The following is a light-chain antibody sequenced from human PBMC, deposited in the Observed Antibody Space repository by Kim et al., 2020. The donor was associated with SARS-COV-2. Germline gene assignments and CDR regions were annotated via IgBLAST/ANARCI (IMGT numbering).Light chain of an antibody. Sequence: GQTITISGTGTSSDVGSYNLGSWDQQNPGKAPKLMIYEGSKRPAGVSNRFSGYKSGNTASLTISGRQAEDEADYYCCSYAGSSTYVFGTGTKVTVL. CDR1: SSDVGSYNL. J-gene: IGLJ1*01. CDR3: CSYAGSSTYV. V-gene: IGLV2-23*01. CDR2: EGS.